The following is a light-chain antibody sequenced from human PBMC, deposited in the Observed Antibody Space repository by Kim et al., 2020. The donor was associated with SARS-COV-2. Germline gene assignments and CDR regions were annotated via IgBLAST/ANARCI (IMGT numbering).Light chain of an antibody. CDR1: QSVSSY. Sequence: EIVLTQSPATLSLSPGERATLSCRASQSVSSYLAWYQQKPGQAPRLLIYDASNRATGIPARFSGSGSGTDFTLTISSLEPEDCAVYYCQQYENSPCTFGQGTKVDIK. CDR3: QQYENSPCT. V-gene: IGKV3-11*01. CDR2: DAS. J-gene: IGKJ1*01.